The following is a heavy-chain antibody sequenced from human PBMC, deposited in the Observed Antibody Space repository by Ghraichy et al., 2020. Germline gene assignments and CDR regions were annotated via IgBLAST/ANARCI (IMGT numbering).Heavy chain of an antibody. CDR2: ISGSGGST. J-gene: IGHJ5*02. CDR1: GFTFSSYA. CDR3: ASGYYDFWSGYYDGWFDP. D-gene: IGHD3-3*01. V-gene: IGHV3-23*01. Sequence: GSLRLSCAASGFTFSSYAMSWVRQAPGKGLEWVSAISGSGGSTYYADSVKGRFTISRDNSKNTLYLQMNSLRAEDTAVYYCASGYYDFWSGYYDGWFDPWGQGTLVTVSS.